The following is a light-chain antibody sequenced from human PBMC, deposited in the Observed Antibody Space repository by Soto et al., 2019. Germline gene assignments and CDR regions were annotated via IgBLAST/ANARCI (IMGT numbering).Light chain of an antibody. CDR2: AAS. Sequence: DIQMTQSPASLSASVGDRVTITCRASQSISSYLNWYQQKPGKAPKLLIYAASSLQSGVPSRFSGSGSVTDFNLTISSLQPEAFATYYCQQSYSTLFPFCPGTPVDI. J-gene: IGKJ3*01. CDR3: QQSYSTLFP. V-gene: IGKV1-39*01. CDR1: QSISSY.